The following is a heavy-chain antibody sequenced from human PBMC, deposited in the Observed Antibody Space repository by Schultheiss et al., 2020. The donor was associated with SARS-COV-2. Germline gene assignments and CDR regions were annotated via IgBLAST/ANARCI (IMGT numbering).Heavy chain of an antibody. CDR2: INWNGGST. CDR3: ARQIAAASAFDP. Sequence: GGSLRLSCAASGFTFSSYAMSWVRQAPGKGLEWVSGINWNGGSTGYADSVKGRFTISRDNAKNSLYLQMNSLRAEDTALYYCARQIAAASAFDPWGQGTLVTVSS. D-gene: IGHD6-13*01. CDR1: GFTFSSYA. J-gene: IGHJ5*02. V-gene: IGHV3-20*04.